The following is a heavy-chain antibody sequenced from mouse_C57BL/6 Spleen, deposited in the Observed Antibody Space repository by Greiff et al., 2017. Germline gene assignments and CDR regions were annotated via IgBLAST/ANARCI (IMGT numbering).Heavy chain of an antibody. J-gene: IGHJ4*01. D-gene: IGHD1-1*02. CDR3: ARGGGWLYAMDY. CDR1: GYSITSGYY. V-gene: IGHV3-6*01. CDR2: ISYDGSN. Sequence: EVKLVESGPGLVKPSQSLSLTCSVTGYSITSGYYWNWIRQFPGNKLEWMGYISYDGSNNYNPSLKNRISITRDTSKNQFFLKLNSVTTEDTATYYCARGGGWLYAMDYWGQGTSVTVSS.